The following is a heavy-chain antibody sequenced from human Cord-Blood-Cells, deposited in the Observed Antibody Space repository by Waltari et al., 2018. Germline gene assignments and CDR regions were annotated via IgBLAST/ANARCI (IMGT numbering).Heavy chain of an antibody. CDR2: IYYSGST. CDR1: GGSISSGGYY. Sequence: QVQLQESGPGLVKPSQTLSLTCTVSGGSISSGGYYWSWLRQHPGKGLEWIGYIYYSGSTYYNPSLKSRVTISVDTSKNQFSLKLSSVTAADTAVYYCASLCGSYYPKTFDYWGQGTLVTVSS. D-gene: IGHD1-26*01. J-gene: IGHJ4*02. V-gene: IGHV4-31*03. CDR3: ASLCGSYYPKTFDY.